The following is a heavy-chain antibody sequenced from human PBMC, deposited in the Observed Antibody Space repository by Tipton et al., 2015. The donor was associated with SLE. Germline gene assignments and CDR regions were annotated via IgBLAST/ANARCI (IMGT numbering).Heavy chain of an antibody. CDR1: GGSISSGGYY. CDR2: IYYSGST. D-gene: IGHD1-1*01. J-gene: IGHJ4*02. Sequence: TLSLTCTVSGGSISSGGYYWSWIRQPPGKGLEWIGYIYYSGSTNYNPSLKSRVTISVDTSKNQFSLKLSSVTAADTAVYYCARTGIYYFDYWGQGTLVTVSS. V-gene: IGHV4-61*08. CDR3: ARTGIYYFDY.